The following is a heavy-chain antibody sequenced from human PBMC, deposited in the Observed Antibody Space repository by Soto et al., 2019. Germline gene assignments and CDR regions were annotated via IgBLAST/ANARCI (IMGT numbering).Heavy chain of an antibody. D-gene: IGHD5-18*01. Sequence: TLSLTCTVSGGSISSYYWSWIRQPPGKGLEWIGYIYYSGSTNYNPSLKSRVTISVDTSKNQFSLKLSSVTAADTAVYYCATARVDTARLYYYYYMDVWGKGTTVTVSS. J-gene: IGHJ6*03. CDR1: GGSISSYY. CDR2: IYYSGST. CDR3: ATARVDTARLYYYYYMDV. V-gene: IGHV4-59*01.